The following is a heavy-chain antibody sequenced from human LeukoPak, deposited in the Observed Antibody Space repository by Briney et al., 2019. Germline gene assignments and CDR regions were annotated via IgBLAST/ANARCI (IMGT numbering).Heavy chain of an antibody. D-gene: IGHD3-22*01. CDR3: AREYYYDSSGYYGGDY. CDR2: ISNSGSTI. V-gene: IGHV3-48*03. Sequence: PGGSLRLSCAASGFTFSSYEMNWVRQAPGKGLEWVSYISNSGSTIYYADSVKGRFTISRDNAKNSLYLQMNSLRAEDTAVYYCAREYYYDSSGYYGGDYWGQGTLVTVSS. J-gene: IGHJ4*02. CDR1: GFTFSSYE.